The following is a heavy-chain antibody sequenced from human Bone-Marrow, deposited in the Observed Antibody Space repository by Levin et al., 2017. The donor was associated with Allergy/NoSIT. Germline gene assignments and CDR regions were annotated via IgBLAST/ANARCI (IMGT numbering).Heavy chain of an antibody. CDR2: ISGSGGST. V-gene: IGHV3-23*01. J-gene: IGHJ4*02. Sequence: GGSLRLSCAASGFTFSSYAMSWVRQAPGKGLEWVSAISGSGGSTYYADSVKGRFTISRDNSKNTLYLQMNSLRAEDTAVYYCAKITGRMYCSSTSCYRYYFDYWGQGTLVTVSS. CDR3: AKITGRMYCSSTSCYRYYFDY. CDR1: GFTFSSYA. D-gene: IGHD2-2*02.